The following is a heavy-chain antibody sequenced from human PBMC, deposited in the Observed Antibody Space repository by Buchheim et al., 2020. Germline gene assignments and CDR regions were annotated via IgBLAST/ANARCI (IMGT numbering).Heavy chain of an antibody. CDR2: VWYDGSNE. CDR3: ASWFGERPVDY. D-gene: IGHD3-10*01. J-gene: IGHJ4*02. Sequence: QVQLVESGGGVVQPGTSLRLSCAASGFTFRTYAMHWVRQTPGKGLEWVGFVWYDGSNEHYGDSVRGRFTISRDNSKNTLYLQMNSLRAEDTAVYYCASWFGERPVDYWGQGTL. V-gene: IGHV3-33*01. CDR1: GFTFRTYA.